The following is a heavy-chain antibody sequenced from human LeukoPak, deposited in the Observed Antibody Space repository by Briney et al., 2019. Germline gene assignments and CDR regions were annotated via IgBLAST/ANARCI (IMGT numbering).Heavy chain of an antibody. CDR2: FDPEDGET. J-gene: IGHJ3*02. CDR3: ARDDNVGAGDDAFDI. D-gene: IGHD1-26*01. V-gene: IGHV1-24*01. CDR1: GYTLTELS. Sequence: GASVKVSCKVSGYTLTELSMHWVRQAPGKGLEWMGGFDPEDGETIYAQKFQGRVTMTEDTSTDTAYMELSSLRSDDTAVYYCARDDNVGAGDDAFDIWGQGTMVTVSS.